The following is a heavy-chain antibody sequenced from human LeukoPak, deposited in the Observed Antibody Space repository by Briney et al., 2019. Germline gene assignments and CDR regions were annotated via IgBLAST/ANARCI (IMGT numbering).Heavy chain of an antibody. CDR2: IGGGGTE. J-gene: IGHJ4*02. D-gene: IGHD1-26*01. CDR3: ARAQGALDY. CDR1: GFTITTYA. V-gene: IGHV3-23*01. Sequence: GGSLRLSRAASGFTITTYAVNWVRQAPGKGLEWVSGIGGGGTEYYADSVKGRFIISSDNSQNLVHLQMNSLTVEDTAVYYCARAQGALDYWGQGTLVTVSS.